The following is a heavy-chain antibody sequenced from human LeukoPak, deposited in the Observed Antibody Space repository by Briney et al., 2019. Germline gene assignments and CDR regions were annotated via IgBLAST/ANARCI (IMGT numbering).Heavy chain of an antibody. D-gene: IGHD3-22*01. V-gene: IGHV4-34*01. Sequence: SETLSLTCAVYGGSFSGYYWSWIRQSPDRGLEWIGEINHSGRTNYNPSLKSRVTISIDTSKNQFSLQLNSVTPEDTAVYYCAREVGGYDSSGFYRPFDYWGQGTLVTVSS. CDR3: AREVGGYDSSGFYRPFDY. CDR2: INHSGRT. CDR1: GGSFSGYY. J-gene: IGHJ4*02.